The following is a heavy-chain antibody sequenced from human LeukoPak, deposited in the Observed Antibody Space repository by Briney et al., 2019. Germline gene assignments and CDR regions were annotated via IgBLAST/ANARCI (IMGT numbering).Heavy chain of an antibody. CDR1: GGSVTTYH. Sequence: SETLSLTCTVSGGSVTTYHWSWIRQPAGKGLEWIGYIYYSGSINYNPSLNSRVTISLDTSKNEFSLKLRSVTAADTAVYYCARYPGASGDSYYFDYWGQGTRVTVSS. V-gene: IGHV4-59*02. D-gene: IGHD4-17*01. CDR3: ARYPGASGDSYYFDY. CDR2: IYYSGSI. J-gene: IGHJ4*02.